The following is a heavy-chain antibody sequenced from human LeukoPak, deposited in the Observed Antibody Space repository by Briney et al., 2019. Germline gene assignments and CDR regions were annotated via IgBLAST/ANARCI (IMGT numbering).Heavy chain of an antibody. Sequence: GGSLRLSCAASGFTFDDYAMHWVRQAPGKGLEWVSGISWNSGSIGYADSVKGRFTISRDNAKNSLYLQMNSLRAEDTAVYYCARAPSYDYVWGSYRYFDYWGQGTLVTVSS. CDR3: ARAPSYDYVWGSYRYFDY. V-gene: IGHV3-9*01. D-gene: IGHD3-16*02. CDR2: ISWNSGSI. J-gene: IGHJ4*02. CDR1: GFTFDDYA.